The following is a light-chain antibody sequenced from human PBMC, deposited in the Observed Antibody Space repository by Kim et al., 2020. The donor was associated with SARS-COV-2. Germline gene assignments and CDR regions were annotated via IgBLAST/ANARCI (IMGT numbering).Light chain of an antibody. Sequence: ASVGDRFTITCRASQSISSWLAWYQKKPGKAPKVLIYKASGLESGVPSRFSGSGSGTEFTLTISSLQPDDFATYYCQQYNSYSLTFGQGTKVDIK. V-gene: IGKV1-5*03. J-gene: IGKJ1*01. CDR3: QQYNSYSLT. CDR2: KAS. CDR1: QSISSW.